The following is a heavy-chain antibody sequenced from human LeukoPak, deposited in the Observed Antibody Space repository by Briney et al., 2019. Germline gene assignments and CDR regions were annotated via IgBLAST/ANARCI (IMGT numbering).Heavy chain of an antibody. Sequence: SETLSLTCDVYGGSFSGYYWSWFRQPPGKGLEWIGEINHSGSTNYNSSLKSRVTISVDTSNNQFSLKLSSVTAADTAVYYCASLIVVVPAAAIDSHYYMDVWGKGTTVTVSS. CDR2: INHSGST. CDR1: GGSFSGYY. D-gene: IGHD2-2*01. V-gene: IGHV4-34*01. J-gene: IGHJ6*03. CDR3: ASLIVVVPAAAIDSHYYMDV.